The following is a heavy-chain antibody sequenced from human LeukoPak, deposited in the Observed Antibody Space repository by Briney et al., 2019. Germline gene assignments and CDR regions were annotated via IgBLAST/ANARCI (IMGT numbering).Heavy chain of an antibody. Sequence: SETLSLTCTVSGGSVSSGSYYWSWIRQPPGKGLEWIGYIYYSGSTNYNPSLKSRVTISVDRSKNQFSLKLSSVTAADTAVYYCARKTGGSGSYYNQYNWFDPWGQGTLVTVSS. CDR2: IYYSGST. CDR1: GGSVSSGSYY. CDR3: ARKTGGSGSYYNQYNWFDP. D-gene: IGHD3-10*01. J-gene: IGHJ5*02. V-gene: IGHV4-61*01.